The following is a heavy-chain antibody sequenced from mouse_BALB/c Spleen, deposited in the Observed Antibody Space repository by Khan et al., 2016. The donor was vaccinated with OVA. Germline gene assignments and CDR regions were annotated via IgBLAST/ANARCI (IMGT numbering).Heavy chain of an antibody. Sequence: QVRLQPSGAELAKPGASVKMSCKASGYTFINYWILWVKQRPGQGLEWIGYINPSTGYTAYNHNFKDKSTLTADKSSSTAYMQLSSLTSEDSAVYYCARRGLRWDFDYWGQGTTLTVSS. CDR1: GYTFINYW. CDR2: INPSTGYT. D-gene: IGHD1-1*01. V-gene: IGHV1-7*01. CDR3: ARRGLRWDFDY. J-gene: IGHJ2*01.